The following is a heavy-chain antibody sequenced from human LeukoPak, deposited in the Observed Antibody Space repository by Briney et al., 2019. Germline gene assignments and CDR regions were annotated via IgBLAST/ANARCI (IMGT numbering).Heavy chain of an antibody. V-gene: IGHV4-4*07. Sequence: SETLSLTCSVSGGSFSSYFWSWVRQPAGKGLEWIGRIYPSGNTNYNPSLKSRVTLSVDTSKTQFSLRLSSVTAADTAVYYCASSPMIVVVIFYWGQGTLVTVSS. D-gene: IGHD3-22*01. CDR1: GGSFSSYF. CDR2: IYPSGNT. CDR3: ASSPMIVVVIFY. J-gene: IGHJ4*02.